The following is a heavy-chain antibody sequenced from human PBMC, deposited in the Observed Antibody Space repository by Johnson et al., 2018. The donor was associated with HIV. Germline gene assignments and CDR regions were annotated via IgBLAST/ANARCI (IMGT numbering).Heavy chain of an antibody. D-gene: IGHD5-18*01. V-gene: IGHV3-30*18. J-gene: IGHJ3*02. Sequence: QVQLVESGGGLVQPGGSLRLSCEASGFTFSSYPMHWVRQAPGKGLEWVAVISYDGSSNFHIDSVKGRFTISRDNSENTLYLQMNSLSPEDTAIYYCAKDTAMVRSSAAFDIWGQGTMVTVSS. CDR3: AKDTAMVRSSAAFDI. CDR1: GFTFSSYP. CDR2: ISYDGSSN.